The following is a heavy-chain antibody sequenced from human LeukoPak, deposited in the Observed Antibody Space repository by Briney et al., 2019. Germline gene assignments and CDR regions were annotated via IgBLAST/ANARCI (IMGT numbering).Heavy chain of an antibody. CDR3: AREMKAYGDFLYAFDI. CDR1: GFTVSSNY. V-gene: IGHV3-66*01. CDR2: IYSGGST. Sequence: GGSLRLSCAASGFTVSSNYMSWVRQAPGKGLEWVSVIYSGGSTYYADSVKGRFTISRDNSKNTLYLQMNSLRAEDTAVYYCAREMKAYGDFLYAFDIWGQGTMVTVSS. D-gene: IGHD4-17*01. J-gene: IGHJ3*02.